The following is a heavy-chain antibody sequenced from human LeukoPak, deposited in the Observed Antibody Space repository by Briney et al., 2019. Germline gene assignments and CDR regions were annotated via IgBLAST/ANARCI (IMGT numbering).Heavy chain of an antibody. Sequence: PGGSLRLSCAASGFTFSSYGMHWVRQAPGKGLEWVAFIRYDGSNKYYADSVKGRFTISRDNSKNTLYLQMNSLRAEDTAVYYCAKEGQWRLGYYYYMDVWGKGTTVTVSS. CDR1: GFTFSSYG. V-gene: IGHV3-30*02. CDR3: AKEGQWRLGYYYYMDV. J-gene: IGHJ6*03. D-gene: IGHD6-19*01. CDR2: IRYDGSNK.